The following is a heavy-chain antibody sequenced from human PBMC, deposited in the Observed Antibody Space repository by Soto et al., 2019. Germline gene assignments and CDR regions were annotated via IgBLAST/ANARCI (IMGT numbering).Heavy chain of an antibody. CDR3: ARDHPEPYYYDSCGFAEYFQH. V-gene: IGHV1-18*01. J-gene: IGHJ1*01. Sequence: QVQLVQSGAEVKKPGASVKVSCKASGYTFTSYGISWVRQAPGQGLEWMGWISAYNGNTNYAQKLQGRVTMTTDTATSRAYMELRSLRSEDTAVYYCARDHPEPYYYDSCGFAEYFQHWGQGTLVTVFS. D-gene: IGHD3-22*01. CDR2: ISAYNGNT. CDR1: GYTFTSYG.